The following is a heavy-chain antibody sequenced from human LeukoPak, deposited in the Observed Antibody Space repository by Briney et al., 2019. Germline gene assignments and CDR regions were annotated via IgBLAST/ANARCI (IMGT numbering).Heavy chain of an antibody. Sequence: GASVKVSCKASGYTFTSYGISWVRQAPGQGLEWMGWISAYNGNTNYAQKLQGRVTMTTDTSTSTAYMELRSLRSDDTSFYYSARERNDDSSDVFAYWSQGTLVTVSS. V-gene: IGHV1-18*01. CDR2: ISAYNGNT. D-gene: IGHD3-22*01. CDR3: ARERNDDSSDVFAY. CDR1: GYTFTSYG. J-gene: IGHJ4*02.